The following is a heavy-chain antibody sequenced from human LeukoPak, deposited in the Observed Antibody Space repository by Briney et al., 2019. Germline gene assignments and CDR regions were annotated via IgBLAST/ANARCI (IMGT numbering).Heavy chain of an antibody. CDR1: GGSFSGYY. D-gene: IGHD3-10*01. CDR2: INHCGST. V-gene: IGHV4-34*01. CDR3: ARRTYYYASGSYSPPRY. J-gene: IGHJ4*02. Sequence: SETLSLTCAVYGGSFSGYYWRWLRQPPGKGLEWSGEINHCGSTNYNPSLKSRVTISVDTSKNQFSLKLSSVTAADTAVYYCARRTYYYASGSYSPPRYWGQGTLVTVSS.